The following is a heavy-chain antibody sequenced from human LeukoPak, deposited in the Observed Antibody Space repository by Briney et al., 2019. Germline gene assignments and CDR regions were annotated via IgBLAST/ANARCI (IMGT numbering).Heavy chain of an antibody. D-gene: IGHD6-13*01. Sequence: GGSLRLSCAASGFTFSTYSMNWVRQAPGKGLEWVSYISSGSTTIYFADSVKGRFTVSRDNAKTSLYLQMNSLRDEDTAVYFCARDHALAAAGTFDYWGQGTLVTVSS. CDR2: ISSGSTTI. J-gene: IGHJ4*02. CDR1: GFTFSTYS. CDR3: ARDHALAAAGTFDY. V-gene: IGHV3-48*02.